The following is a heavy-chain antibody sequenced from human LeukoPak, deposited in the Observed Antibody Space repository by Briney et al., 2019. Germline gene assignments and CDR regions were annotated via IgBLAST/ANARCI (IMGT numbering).Heavy chain of an antibody. J-gene: IGHJ4*02. D-gene: IGHD3-22*01. CDR3: ARGDSSGYYYFDY. CDR2: IIPIFGTA. CDR1: GGTFSSYA. Sequence: ASVKVSCKASGGTFSSYAISWVRQAPGQGLEWMGGIIPIFGTANYAQKFQGRVTITADESTSTAYMELSSLRSEDTAVYYCARGDSSGYYYFDYWGQGTLVTVSS. V-gene: IGHV1-69*13.